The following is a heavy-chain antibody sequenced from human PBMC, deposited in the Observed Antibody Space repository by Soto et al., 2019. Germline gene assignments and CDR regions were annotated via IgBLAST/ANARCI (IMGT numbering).Heavy chain of an antibody. V-gene: IGHV3-23*01. Sequence: PGGALRLSCAASGSTFSSNTMTWIRQAPGKGLEWVSSISGPGSTYYPDSVKGRFTISRDSSKNTVYLQMNSLRAEDTAVFYCASGDDFWSGYHFDYWGQGTLVTVSS. D-gene: IGHD3-3*01. J-gene: IGHJ4*02. CDR3: ASGDDFWSGYHFDY. CDR1: GSTFSSNT. CDR2: ISGPGST.